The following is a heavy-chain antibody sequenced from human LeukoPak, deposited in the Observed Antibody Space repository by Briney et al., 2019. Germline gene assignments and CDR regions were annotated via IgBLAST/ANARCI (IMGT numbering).Heavy chain of an antibody. CDR3: ARDPGDSSGWYGLDY. CDR2: ISGSGGST. Sequence: GGSLRLSCAASGFTFSSYAMSWVRQAPGKGLEWVSAISGSGGSTYYADSVKGRFTISRDNSKNTLYLQMNSLRAEDTAVYYCARDPGDSSGWYGLDYWGQGTLVTVSS. J-gene: IGHJ4*02. D-gene: IGHD6-19*01. CDR1: GFTFSSYA. V-gene: IGHV3-23*01.